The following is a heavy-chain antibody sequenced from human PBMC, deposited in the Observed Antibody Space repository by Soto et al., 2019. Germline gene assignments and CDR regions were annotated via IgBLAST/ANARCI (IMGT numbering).Heavy chain of an antibody. Sequence: NPSATLSLTCTVSGGSISSYYWSWIRQPPGKGLEWIGYIYYSGSTNYNPSLKSRVTISVDTSKNQFSLKLSSVTAADTAVYYCARRLYSSSSNYYYYYMDVWGKGTTVTVSS. CDR2: IYYSGST. V-gene: IGHV4-59*08. CDR3: ARRLYSSSSNYYYYYMDV. D-gene: IGHD6-6*01. CDR1: GGSISSYY. J-gene: IGHJ6*03.